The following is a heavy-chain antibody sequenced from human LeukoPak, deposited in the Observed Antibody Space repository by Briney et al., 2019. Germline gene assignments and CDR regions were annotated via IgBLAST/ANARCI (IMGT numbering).Heavy chain of an antibody. J-gene: IGHJ4*02. D-gene: IGHD3-3*01. CDR2: IYHSGST. CDR1: GYSISSGYY. Sequence: SETLSLTCTVSGYSISSGYYWGWIRQPPGQGLEWHGSIYHSGSTYYNPSLKSRVTISVDTSKNQFSLKLSSVTAADTAVYCCARDFWSGYSYFDYWGQGTLVTVSS. CDR3: ARDFWSGYSYFDY. V-gene: IGHV4-38-2*02.